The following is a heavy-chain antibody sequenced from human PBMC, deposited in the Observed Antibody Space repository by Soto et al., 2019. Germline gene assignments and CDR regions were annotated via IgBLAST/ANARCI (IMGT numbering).Heavy chain of an antibody. CDR3: VKASRKIQLYWYSDL. Sequence: GGSLRLSCAASGFTFDDYAMHWVRQAPGKGLEWVSGISWNSGSIGYADSVRGRFTISRDNAKNSLYLQMNSLRAEDTALYSCVKASRKIQLYWYSDLWGRGTQVTVSS. CDR2: ISWNSGSI. D-gene: IGHD5-18*01. V-gene: IGHV3-9*01. CDR1: GFTFDDYA. J-gene: IGHJ2*01.